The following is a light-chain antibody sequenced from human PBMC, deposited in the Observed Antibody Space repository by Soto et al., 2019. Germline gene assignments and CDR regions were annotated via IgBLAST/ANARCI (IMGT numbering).Light chain of an antibody. CDR1: SDDIGNFNL. J-gene: IGLJ3*02. V-gene: IGLV2-23*02. CDR3: CSYAGSRWV. Sequence: QSVLTQPASVSGSPGQSITFSCTGSSDDIGNFNLVSWYQQYPCKAPKLILYEVNKRPLGVSDRFSGSKSCNTASLTISLLQAEDEADYHCCSYAGSRWVFGGGTKVTVL. CDR2: EVN.